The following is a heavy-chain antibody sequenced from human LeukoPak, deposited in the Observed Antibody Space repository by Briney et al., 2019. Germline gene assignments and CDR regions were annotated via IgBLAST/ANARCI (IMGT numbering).Heavy chain of an antibody. CDR2: INDNGGGS. CDR1: GFTFSSYW. Sequence: GGSLRLSCAASGFTFSSYWMSWVRQAPGKGLEWVSTINDNGGGSYSADSVRGRFTISRDNSKNTLSLQMNSLRAEDTAVYYCAKGHTVGALYYFDYWGQGTLVTVSS. CDR3: AKGHTVGALYYFDY. D-gene: IGHD1-26*01. J-gene: IGHJ4*02. V-gene: IGHV3-23*01.